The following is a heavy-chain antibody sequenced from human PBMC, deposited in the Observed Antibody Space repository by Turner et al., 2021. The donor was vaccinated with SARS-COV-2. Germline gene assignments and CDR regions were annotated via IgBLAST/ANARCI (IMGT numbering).Heavy chain of an antibody. J-gene: IGHJ4*02. D-gene: IGHD2-2*01. CDR3: ARDTRVVPLWVDS. V-gene: IGHV4-39*02. CDR2: IYYRGTT. CDR1: GASVNNSDYY. Sequence: QLQLQESGPGLVKPSETLSLTCTVSGASVNNSDYYWAWIRQPPEKGLEWIGNIYYRGTTYYNPSLKSRVTISVDTSKNQSSLKLTSVTAADTAVYFCARDTRVVPLWVDSWGQGTLVTVSS.